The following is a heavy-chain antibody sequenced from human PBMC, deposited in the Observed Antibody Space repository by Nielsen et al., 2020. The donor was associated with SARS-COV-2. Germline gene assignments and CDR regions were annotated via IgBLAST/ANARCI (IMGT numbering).Heavy chain of an antibody. D-gene: IGHD5-18*01. CDR1: GYTFTSYG. Sequence: ASVKVSCKASGYTFTSYGISWVRQAPGQGLEWMGWISAYNGNTNYAQKLQGRVTMTTDTSTSTAYMELRSLRFDDTAVYYCANVDTAFYGMDVWGQGTTVTVSS. V-gene: IGHV1-18*01. CDR3: ANVDTAFYGMDV. CDR2: ISAYNGNT. J-gene: IGHJ6*02.